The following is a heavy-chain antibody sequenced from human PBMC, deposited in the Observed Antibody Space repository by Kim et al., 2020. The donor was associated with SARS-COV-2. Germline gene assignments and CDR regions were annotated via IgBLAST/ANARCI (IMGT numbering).Heavy chain of an antibody. CDR1: GFTFSSYG. Sequence: GGSLRLSCAASGFTFSSYGMHWVRQAPGKGLEWVAVISYDGSNKYYADSVKGRFTISRDNSKNTLDLQMNSLRAEDTAVYYCAKEKANYYYYYGMDVWGQGTTVTVSS. J-gene: IGHJ6*02. CDR2: ISYDGSNK. CDR3: AKEKANYYYYYGMDV. V-gene: IGHV3-30*18.